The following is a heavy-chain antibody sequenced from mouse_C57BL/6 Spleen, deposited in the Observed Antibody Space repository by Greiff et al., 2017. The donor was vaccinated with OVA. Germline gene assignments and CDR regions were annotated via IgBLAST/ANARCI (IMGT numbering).Heavy chain of an antibody. CDR3: ARYDGYYGDYYAMDY. V-gene: IGHV5-6*01. CDR2: ISSGGSYT. CDR1: GFTFSSYG. D-gene: IGHD2-3*01. Sequence: EVHLVESGGDLVKPGGSLKLSCAASGFTFSSYGMSWVRQTPDKRLEWVATISSGGSYTYYPDSVKGRFTISRDNAKNTLYLQMSSLKSEDTAMYYCARYDGYYGDYYAMDYWGQGTSVTVSS. J-gene: IGHJ4*01.